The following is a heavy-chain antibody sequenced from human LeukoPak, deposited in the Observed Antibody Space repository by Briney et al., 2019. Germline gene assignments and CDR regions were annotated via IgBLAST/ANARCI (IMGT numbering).Heavy chain of an antibody. CDR2: IYHSGST. J-gene: IGHJ4*02. Sequence: SETLSLTCTVSGYSISSGYYWGWIRQPPGKGLEWIGSIYHSGSTYYNPSLKSRVTLSVDTSKNQFSLKLSSVTAADTAVYYCARDSSTWLYWGQGTLVSVSS. V-gene: IGHV4-38-2*02. D-gene: IGHD6-13*01. CDR3: ARDSSTWLY. CDR1: GYSISSGYY.